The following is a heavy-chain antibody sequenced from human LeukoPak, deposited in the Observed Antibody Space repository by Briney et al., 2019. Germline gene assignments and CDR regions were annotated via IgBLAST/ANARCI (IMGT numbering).Heavy chain of an antibody. V-gene: IGHV1-69*02. CDR2: IIPILGIA. Sequence: SVKVSCKASGGTFSSYTISWVRQAPGQGLEWMGRIIPILGIANYAQKFRGRVTITADKSTGTAYMELSSLRSEDTAVYYCARGTYYYDSSGSWFDPWGQGTLVTVSS. J-gene: IGHJ5*02. D-gene: IGHD3-22*01. CDR3: ARGTYYYDSSGSWFDP. CDR1: GGTFSSYT.